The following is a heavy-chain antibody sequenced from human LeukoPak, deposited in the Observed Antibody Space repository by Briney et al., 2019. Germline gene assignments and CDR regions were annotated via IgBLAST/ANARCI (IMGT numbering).Heavy chain of an antibody. J-gene: IGHJ4*02. CDR2: INSDGSNT. CDR3: ARGPDYYHRSGCFDY. V-gene: IGHV3-74*01. CDR1: GFTFSSYW. D-gene: IGHD3-22*01. Sequence: GGSLRLSCAASGFTFSSYWMHWDRQAPGKGLVWVSRINSDGSNTDYADSVKGRFTISRDNAKNTLYLQMNSLRAEDTAVYYCARGPDYYHRSGCFDYWGQGNLVTVSS.